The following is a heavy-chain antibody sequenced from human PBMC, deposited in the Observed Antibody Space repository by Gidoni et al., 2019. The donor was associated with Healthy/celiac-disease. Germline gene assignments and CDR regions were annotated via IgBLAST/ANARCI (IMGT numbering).Heavy chain of an antibody. CDR1: GFTFSAYY. J-gene: IGHJ6*02. V-gene: IGHV3-11*01. D-gene: IGHD2-15*01. CDR2: ISRSGSTI. CDR3: ARAQGVATTDYYYYGMDV. Sequence: QVQLVESGGGLVKPGGSMRPSCAASGFTFSAYYMSWIRQAPGKGLEWVSYISRSGSTIYYADSVKGRFTISRDNAKNSLYLQMNSLRAEDTAVYYCARAQGVATTDYYYYGMDVWGQGTTVTVSS.